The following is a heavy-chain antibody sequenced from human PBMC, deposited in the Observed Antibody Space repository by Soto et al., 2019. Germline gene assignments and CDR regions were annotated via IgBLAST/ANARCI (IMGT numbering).Heavy chain of an antibody. CDR3: AKDLDTAMARPTYFDY. D-gene: IGHD5-18*01. J-gene: IGHJ4*02. CDR1: GFTFSSYA. CDR2: ISGSGGST. Sequence: GGSLRLSCAASGFTFSSYAMSWVRQAPGKGLEWVSAISGSGGSTYYADSVKGRFTISRDNSKNTLYLQMNSLRAEDTAVYYCAKDLDTAMARPTYFDYWGQGTLVTVSS. V-gene: IGHV3-23*01.